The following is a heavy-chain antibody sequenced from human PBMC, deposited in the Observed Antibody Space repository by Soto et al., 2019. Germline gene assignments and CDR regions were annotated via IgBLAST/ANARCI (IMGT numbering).Heavy chain of an antibody. D-gene: IGHD6-19*01. Sequence: VHLLESGGGLVQTGGSLRLSWATSGFNFNNYAMSWVRQAPGERLEWVSFISSSGGTTYYADSVKGRFTISSDNSRNTVFLQMNTLGAEDTAIYYGATFMTVTGPVWGRASESWGQGTRVTVSS. CDR1: GFNFNNYA. CDR3: ATFMTVTGPVWGRASES. V-gene: IGHV3-23*01. CDR2: ISSSGGTT. J-gene: IGHJ5*02.